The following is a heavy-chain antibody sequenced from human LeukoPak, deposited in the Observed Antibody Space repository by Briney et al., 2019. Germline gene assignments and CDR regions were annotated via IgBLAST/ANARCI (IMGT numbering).Heavy chain of an antibody. Sequence: SETLSLTCSVPGGSVSSGGYYWSWIRQPPGKGLEWIGYIYYNGNTNYNPSLKSRVTISVDTSKNQFSLKLSSVTAADTAVYYCAREPLRAESRWFDPCGQGILVTVSS. J-gene: IGHJ5*02. CDR2: IYYNGNT. D-gene: IGHD1-26*01. CDR3: AREPLRAESRWFDP. CDR1: GGSVSSGGYY. V-gene: IGHV4-61*08.